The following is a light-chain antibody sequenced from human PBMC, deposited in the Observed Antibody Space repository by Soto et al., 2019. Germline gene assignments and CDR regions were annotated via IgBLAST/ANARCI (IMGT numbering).Light chain of an antibody. Sequence: EILLTQSPGTLSLSPGERATLSCRASQSFSSSYLSWYQLKPGQAPRLLIYGASSRATGIPDRFSGSGSGTHFTLTISRLEPEDFAVYYCQQYGYSFRAFGQGTKVEL. CDR3: QQYGYSFRA. J-gene: IGKJ1*01. CDR2: GAS. CDR1: QSFSSSY. V-gene: IGKV3-20*01.